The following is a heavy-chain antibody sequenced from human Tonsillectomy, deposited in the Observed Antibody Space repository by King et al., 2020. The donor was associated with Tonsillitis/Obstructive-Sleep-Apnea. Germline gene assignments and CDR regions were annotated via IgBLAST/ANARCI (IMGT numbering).Heavy chain of an antibody. D-gene: IGHD2-2*01. Sequence: VQLVESGGGLVQPGRSLRLSCAASGFTFDDYAMHWVRQAPGKGLEWVSGISWNSGSIGYADSVKGRFTISRDNAKNSLYLQMNSLRAEDTALYYCAKGSQCSSTSCYPSYYYYYMDVWGKGTTVTVSS. J-gene: IGHJ6*03. V-gene: IGHV3-9*01. CDR2: ISWNSGSI. CDR3: AKGSQCSSTSCYPSYYYYYMDV. CDR1: GFTFDDYA.